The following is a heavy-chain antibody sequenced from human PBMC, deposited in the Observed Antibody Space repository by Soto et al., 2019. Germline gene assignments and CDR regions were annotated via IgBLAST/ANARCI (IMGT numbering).Heavy chain of an antibody. J-gene: IGHJ4*02. CDR3: EKERLGIVAYEN. V-gene: IGHV3-30*18. CDR1: GFTFSSYG. D-gene: IGHD5-12*01. CDR2: ISYDASNK. Sequence: PGGSLRLSCAASGFTFSSYGMHWVRQAPGKGLEWVAVISYDASNKYYADSVKGRFTISRDNSKNTLYLQMNSLRAEDTALYYWEKERLGIVAYENWGQGNLVTVS.